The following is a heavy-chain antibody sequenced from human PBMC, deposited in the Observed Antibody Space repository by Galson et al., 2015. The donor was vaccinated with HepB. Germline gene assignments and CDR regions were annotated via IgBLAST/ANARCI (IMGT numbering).Heavy chain of an antibody. CDR3: ARGTYDLWSALRYNWFDP. D-gene: IGHD3-3*01. V-gene: IGHV1-8*01. CDR2: MNPNSGNT. Sequence: SVKVSCKASGYTFTSYDINWVRQATGQGLEWMGWMNPNSGNTGYAQKFQGRVTMTRNTSISTAYMELSSLRSEDTAVYYCARGTYDLWSALRYNWFDPWGQGTLVTVSS. J-gene: IGHJ5*02. CDR1: GYTFTSYD.